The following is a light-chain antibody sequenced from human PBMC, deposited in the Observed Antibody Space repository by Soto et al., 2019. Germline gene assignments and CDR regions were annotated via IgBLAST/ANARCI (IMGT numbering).Light chain of an antibody. V-gene: IGKV3-20*01. CDR1: QSIKSSS. CDR2: GAS. J-gene: IGKJ1*01. Sequence: ETLLTQSPGTLSWSQGDRATLSCRASQSIKSSSLAWYQQRPGQAPRLLMYGASSRATGIPDKFSGSGSGTDFTLTISSLEPEDVAVYYCQQYGSSPRTFGQGTKVDIK. CDR3: QQYGSSPRT.